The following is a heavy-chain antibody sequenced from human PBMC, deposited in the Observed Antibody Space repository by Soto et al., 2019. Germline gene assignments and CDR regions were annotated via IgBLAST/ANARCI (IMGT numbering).Heavy chain of an antibody. CDR2: IRSKAYGGTT. V-gene: IGHV3-49*03. Sequence: GGSLRLSCTASGFTFGDYAMSWFRQAPGKGLEWVGFIRSKAYGGTTEYAASVKGRFTISRDDSKSIAYLQMNSLKTEDTAVYYCTRFGTDRYYYDSTSFDYWGQGTLVTVSS. D-gene: IGHD3-22*01. CDR3: TRFGTDRYYYDSTSFDY. CDR1: GFTFGDYA. J-gene: IGHJ4*02.